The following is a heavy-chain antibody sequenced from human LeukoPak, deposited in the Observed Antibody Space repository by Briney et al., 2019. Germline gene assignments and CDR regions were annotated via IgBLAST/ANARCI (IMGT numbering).Heavy chain of an antibody. CDR2: IYYSGST. D-gene: IGHD3-22*01. CDR1: GGSISSYY. Sequence: KPSETLSLTCTVSGGSISSYYWGWIRQPPGKGLEWIGSIYYSGSTYYNPSLKSRVTISVDTSKNQFSLKLSSVTAADTAVYYCARQTMIRAVDYWGQGTLVTVSS. V-gene: IGHV4-39*01. J-gene: IGHJ4*02. CDR3: ARQTMIRAVDY.